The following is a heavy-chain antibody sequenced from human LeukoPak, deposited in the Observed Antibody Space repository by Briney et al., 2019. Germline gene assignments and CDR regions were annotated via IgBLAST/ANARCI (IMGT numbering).Heavy chain of an antibody. V-gene: IGHV4-59*01. CDR3: ASRSRKGGLFDY. CDR1: GGSISSYY. J-gene: IGHJ4*02. D-gene: IGHD3-16*01. CDR2: IYYSGST. Sequence: SETLSLTCTVSGGSISSYYWSWIRQPPGKGLEWIGYIYYSGSTNYNPFLKSRVTISVDTSKNQFSLKLSSVTAADTAVYYCASRSRKGGLFDYWGQGTLVTVSS.